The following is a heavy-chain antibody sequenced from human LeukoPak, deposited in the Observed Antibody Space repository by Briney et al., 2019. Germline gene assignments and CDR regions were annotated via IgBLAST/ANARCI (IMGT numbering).Heavy chain of an antibody. V-gene: IGHV4-39*07. D-gene: IGHD1-14*01. CDR3: ATTGSGYPPYY. Sequence: SETLSLTCTVSGGSISSSSYYWGWIRQPPGRGLEWIGSIYYSGSTYYNPSLKSRVTISVDTSKNQFSLKLSSVTAADTAVYYCATTGSGYPPYYWGQGTLVTVSS. CDR2: IYYSGST. CDR1: GGSISSSSYY. J-gene: IGHJ4*02.